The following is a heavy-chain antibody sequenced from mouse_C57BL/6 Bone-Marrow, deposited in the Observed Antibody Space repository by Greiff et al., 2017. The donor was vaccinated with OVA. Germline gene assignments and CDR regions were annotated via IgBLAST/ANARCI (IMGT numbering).Heavy chain of an antibody. CDR3: ARHTQNYYYGSSPYYYAMDY. J-gene: IGHJ4*01. Sequence: EVHLVESGGDLVKPGGSLKLSCAASGFTFSSYGMSWVRQTPDKRLEWVATISSGGSYTYYPDSVKGRFTISRDNAKNTLYLQMSSLKSEDTAMYYCARHTQNYYYGSSPYYYAMDYWGQGTSVTVSS. CDR1: GFTFSSYG. V-gene: IGHV5-6*01. CDR2: ISSGGSYT. D-gene: IGHD1-1*01.